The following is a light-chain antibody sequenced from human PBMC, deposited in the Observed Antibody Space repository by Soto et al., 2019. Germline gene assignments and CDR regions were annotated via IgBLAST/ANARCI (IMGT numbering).Light chain of an antibody. CDR1: QSVRSSY. CDR3: QQYGSSGT. Sequence: EIVLTQSPGTLSLSPGERATLNCRASQSVRSSYLAWYQQQPGQAPRLLIHGASTRATGIPARFSGSGSGTDFTLTISRLEPEDFAVYYCQQYGSSGTFGQGTKVDIK. V-gene: IGKV3-20*01. CDR2: GAS. J-gene: IGKJ1*01.